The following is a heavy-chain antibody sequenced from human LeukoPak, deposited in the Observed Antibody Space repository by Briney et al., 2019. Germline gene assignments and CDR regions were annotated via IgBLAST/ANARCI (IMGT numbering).Heavy chain of an antibody. CDR3: ARGDGGGGTHPFDY. D-gene: IGHD2-15*01. V-gene: IGHV3-33*01. J-gene: IGHJ4*02. Sequence: KSPRLSCAASGFTFSTYGMNWVRQAPGKGLECVAVVWYDGSLKYYRDSVKGRFTISRDNSKNTLYLQMNSLRVEDTAVYYCARGDGGGGTHPFDYWGQGTLVTVSS. CDR1: GFTFSTYG. CDR2: VWYDGSLK.